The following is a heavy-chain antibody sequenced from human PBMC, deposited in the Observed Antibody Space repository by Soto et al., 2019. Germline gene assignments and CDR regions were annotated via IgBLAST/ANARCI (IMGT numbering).Heavy chain of an antibody. V-gene: IGHV3-74*01. D-gene: IGHD2-15*01. CDR3: ARESDGATSL. J-gene: IGHJ4*02. CDR2: INGDGSST. Sequence: EVQLVESGGGLVQPGGSLRLSCAAYGFTFSRYWMHWVRQAPGKGLVWVSRINGDGSSTGYADSVKGRFTISRDNAKNTLYLQMNSLRAEDTAVYYCARESDGATSLWGQGTLVTVSS. CDR1: GFTFSRYW.